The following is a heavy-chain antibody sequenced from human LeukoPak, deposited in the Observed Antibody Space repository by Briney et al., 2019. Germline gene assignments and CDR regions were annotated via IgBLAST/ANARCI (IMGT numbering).Heavy chain of an antibody. CDR2: ISAYNGNT. Sequence: GASVKVSCKASGYTFTSYGISWVRQAPGQGLEWMGWISAYNGNTNYAQKLQGRVTMTTDTSTSTAYMELRSLRSDDTAVYYCARVSRELGFKVVRGGRGYYYGMDVWGQGTTVTVSS. J-gene: IGHJ6*02. CDR1: GYTFTSYG. D-gene: IGHD3-10*01. V-gene: IGHV1-18*01. CDR3: ARVSRELGFKVVRGGRGYYYGMDV.